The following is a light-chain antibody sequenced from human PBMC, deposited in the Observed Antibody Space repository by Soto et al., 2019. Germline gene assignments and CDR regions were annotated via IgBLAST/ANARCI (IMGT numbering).Light chain of an antibody. CDR1: SSNIGNNY. CDR3: ATWDSSLSGRV. J-gene: IGLJ3*02. V-gene: IGLV1-51*02. Sequence: QSVLTQPPSVSAAPGQKVTISCSGSSSNIGNNYVSWYQQLPGTAPKVLIYENNKRPSGIPDRFSGSKSGTSATLGISGLQTGDEADYYCATWDSSLSGRVLGGGTKLTVL. CDR2: ENN.